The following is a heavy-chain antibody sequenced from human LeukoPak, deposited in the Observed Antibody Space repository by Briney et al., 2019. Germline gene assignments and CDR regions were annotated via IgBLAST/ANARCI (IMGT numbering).Heavy chain of an antibody. CDR3: ARGWIQLWIDY. CDR1: GGSFSGYY. CDR2: INHSGST. J-gene: IGHJ4*02. V-gene: IGHV4-34*01. Sequence: SETLSLTCAVYGGSFSGYYWSWIRQPPGKGLEWIGEINHSGSTNYNPSLKSRVTISVDTSKNQFSLKLSSVTAADTAVYYCARGWIQLWIDYWGQGTLATVSS. D-gene: IGHD5-18*01.